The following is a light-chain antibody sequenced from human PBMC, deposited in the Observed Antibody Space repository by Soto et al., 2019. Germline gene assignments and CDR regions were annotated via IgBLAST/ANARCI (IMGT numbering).Light chain of an antibody. V-gene: IGKV3-20*01. J-gene: IGKJ2*01. CDR1: QSVSNTY. CDR2: GAS. Sequence: EIVLVQSPGTLSLSPGERTTLSCRASQSVSNTYLAWYQQKPGQAPRLLIYGASSRATGVPDRFSGSGTGTDFSLTITRLEPEDFAVYYCHHYGVSHLMFTFGQGTKVGVK. CDR3: HHYGVSHLMFT.